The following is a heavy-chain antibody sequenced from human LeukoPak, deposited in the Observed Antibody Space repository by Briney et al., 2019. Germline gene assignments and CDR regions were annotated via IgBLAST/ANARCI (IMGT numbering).Heavy chain of an antibody. Sequence: PGGSLRLSCAASGFTVSSNYMSWVRQAPGKGLAWVSVIYSGGSTYYADSVKGRFTTSRDNSKNTLYLQMNSLRAEDTAVYYCARGTAGFRGADYWGQGTLVTVSS. CDR2: IYSGGST. D-gene: IGHD3-10*01. CDR1: GFTVSSNY. V-gene: IGHV3-53*01. CDR3: ARGTAGFRGADY. J-gene: IGHJ4*02.